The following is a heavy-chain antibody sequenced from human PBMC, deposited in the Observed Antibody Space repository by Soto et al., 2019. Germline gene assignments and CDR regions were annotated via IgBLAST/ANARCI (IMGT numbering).Heavy chain of an antibody. CDR2: ISYDGSNK. CDR3: ARDGNPYGDRPRVVPFAY. Sequence: PGGSLRLSCAASGFTFCSYAMHWVRQAPGKGLEWVAVISYDGSNKYYADSVKGRFTISRDNSKNTLYLQMNSLRAEDTAVYYCARDGNPYGDRPRVVPFAYWGQGTLVTVSS. D-gene: IGHD4-17*01. J-gene: IGHJ4*02. CDR1: GFTFCSYA. V-gene: IGHV3-30-3*01.